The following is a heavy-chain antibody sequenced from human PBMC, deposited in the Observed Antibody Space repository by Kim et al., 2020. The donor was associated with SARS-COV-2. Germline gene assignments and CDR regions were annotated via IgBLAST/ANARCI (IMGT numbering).Heavy chain of an antibody. V-gene: IGHV3-21*01. Sequence: GGSLRLSCAASGFTFSSYSMNWVRQAPGKGLEWVSSISSSSSYIYYADSVKGRFTISRDNAKNSLYLQMNSLRAEDTAVYYCARDSKQLTFDYWGQEPWSPSPQ. CDR3: ARDSKQLTFDY. J-gene: IGHJ4*01. CDR2: ISSSSSYI. D-gene: IGHD6-6*01. CDR1: GFTFSSYS.